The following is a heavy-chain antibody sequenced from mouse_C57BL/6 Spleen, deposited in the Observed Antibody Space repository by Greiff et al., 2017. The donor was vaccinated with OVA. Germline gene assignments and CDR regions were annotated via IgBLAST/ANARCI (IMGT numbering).Heavy chain of an antibody. CDR2: ISDGGSYT. D-gene: IGHD1-1*01. Sequence: EVQVVESGGGLVKPGGSLKLSCAASGFTFSSYAMSWVRQTPEKRLEWVATISDGGSYTYYPDNVKGRFTISRDNAKNNLYLQMSHLKSEDTAMYYCARERITTVVAHWYFDVWGTGTTVTVSS. V-gene: IGHV5-4*01. J-gene: IGHJ1*03. CDR3: ARERITTVVAHWYFDV. CDR1: GFTFSSYA.